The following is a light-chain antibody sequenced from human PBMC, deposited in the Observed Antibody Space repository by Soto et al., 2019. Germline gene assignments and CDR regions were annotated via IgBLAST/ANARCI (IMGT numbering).Light chain of an antibody. CDR2: GAS. CDR3: QQYGSSPLT. CDR1: ESVSDNY. V-gene: IGKV3-20*01. Sequence: GERATLSCRASESVSDNYLAWYQQRSGQAPRLVIYGASSRASAVPDRFRGSGSGADFTLTISRLEPEDFAVYYCQQYGSSPLTFGGGTKVDIK. J-gene: IGKJ4*01.